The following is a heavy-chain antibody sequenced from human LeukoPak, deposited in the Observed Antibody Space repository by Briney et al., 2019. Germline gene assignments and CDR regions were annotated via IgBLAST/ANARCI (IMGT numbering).Heavy chain of an antibody. Sequence: GGSLRLSCAASGFTFSSYSMNWVRQAPGKGLEWVSYISSSSSTIYYADSVKGRFTISRDNAKNSLYLQMNSLRAEDTAVYYCASAWDIVVVPAAIGYSYWGQGTLVTVSS. CDR2: ISSSSSTI. V-gene: IGHV3-48*04. CDR3: ASAWDIVVVPAAIGYSY. J-gene: IGHJ4*02. D-gene: IGHD2-2*02. CDR1: GFTFSSYS.